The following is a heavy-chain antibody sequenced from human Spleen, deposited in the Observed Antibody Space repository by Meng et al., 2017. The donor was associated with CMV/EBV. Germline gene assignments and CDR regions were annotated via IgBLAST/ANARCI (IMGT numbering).Heavy chain of an antibody. Sequence: ASVKGLCKASGYTFTSYYMHWVRQAPGQGLEWMGIINPSGGSTSYAQKFQGRVTMTRDTSTSTVYMELSSLRSEDTAVYYCARARPARPRFATGGWFDPWGQGTLVTVSS. CDR1: GYTFTSYY. CDR3: ARARPARPRFATGGWFDP. J-gene: IGHJ5*02. CDR2: INPSGGST. D-gene: IGHD6-6*01. V-gene: IGHV1-46*01.